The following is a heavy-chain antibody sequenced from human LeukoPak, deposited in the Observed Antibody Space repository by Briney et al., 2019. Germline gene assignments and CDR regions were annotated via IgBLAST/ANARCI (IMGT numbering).Heavy chain of an antibody. CDR3: ARGWAYYYYYMDV. D-gene: IGHD5-24*01. CDR2: ISSSSSYI. J-gene: IGHJ6*03. Sequence: GGSLRLSCAASGFTFSSYEVNWVRQAPGKGLEWVSSISSSSSYIYYADSVKGRFTISRDNAKNSLYLQMNSLRAEDTAVYYCARGWAYYYYYMDVWGKGTTVTVSS. CDR1: GFTFSSYE. V-gene: IGHV3-21*01.